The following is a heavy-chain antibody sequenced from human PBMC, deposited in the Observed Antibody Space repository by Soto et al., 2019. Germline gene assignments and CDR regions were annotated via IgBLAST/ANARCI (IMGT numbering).Heavy chain of an antibody. D-gene: IGHD3-16*01. CDR1: GYTFTGXY. CDR2: INPNSGGT. V-gene: IGHV1-2*04. J-gene: IGHJ6*02. CDR3: ARESSFXYXRFPHYAMHV. Sequence: DSVKVSCXASGYTFTGXYMHWVRQAPGQGLEWMGWINPNSGGTSYAQRFQGWVTMTRDTSVSTAYMELSRLRSDDTAVYYCARESSFXYXRFPHYAMHVPAPGXXXTV.